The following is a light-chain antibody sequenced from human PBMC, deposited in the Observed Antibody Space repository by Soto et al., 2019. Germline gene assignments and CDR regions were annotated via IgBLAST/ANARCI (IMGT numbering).Light chain of an antibody. Sequence: EIVLTQSPATLSLSPGERATLSCRASQSVSGYLAWYQQKPGQAPRLLIYDASKRATGIPARLSGSGFGTDFTLTISSLEPEDFAVYYCQQRSKWRTFGQGTKVEIK. V-gene: IGKV3-11*01. CDR1: QSVSGY. CDR3: QQRSKWRT. CDR2: DAS. J-gene: IGKJ1*01.